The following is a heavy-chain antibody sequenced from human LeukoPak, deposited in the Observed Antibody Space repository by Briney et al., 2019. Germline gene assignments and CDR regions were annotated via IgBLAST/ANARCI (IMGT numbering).Heavy chain of an antibody. J-gene: IGHJ3*02. Sequence: PSETLSFTCTVSGGSISSYYWRWIRQPPGKGQEWIGYIYYSGSTNYNPSLKSRVTISVDTSKNQFSLKLSSVTAADTAVYYCARDPSIVDAFDIWGQGTMVTVSS. CDR3: ARDPSIVDAFDI. D-gene: IGHD1-26*01. CDR1: GGSISSYY. CDR2: IYYSGST. V-gene: IGHV4-59*01.